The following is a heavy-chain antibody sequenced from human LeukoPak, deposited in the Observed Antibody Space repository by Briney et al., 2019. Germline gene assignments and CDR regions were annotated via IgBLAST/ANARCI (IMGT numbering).Heavy chain of an antibody. Sequence: GGSLRLSCAASGFTFCDNWMHWVRQAPGKGLMWVSRIEGDGTGTVYADSVKGRFTISRDNAKNTLYLRMDSLRAEDTAVYYCTRDYYYRMDVWGKGTTVTVSS. CDR3: TRDYYYRMDV. V-gene: IGHV3-74*01. J-gene: IGHJ6*04. CDR1: GFTFCDNW. CDR2: IEGDGTGT.